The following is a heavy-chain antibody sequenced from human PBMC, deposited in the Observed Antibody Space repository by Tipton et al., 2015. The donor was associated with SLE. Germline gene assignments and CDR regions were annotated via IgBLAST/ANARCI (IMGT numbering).Heavy chain of an antibody. CDR1: GDSIRGGDYY. Sequence: TLSLTCNVSGDSIRGGDYYWTWIRQHPGKGLEWIGHIYYRGSTHSNPSLKSRVTISLDTSKNQFSLKVNSVTAADTAVYYCARGGVGGYDYFDYWGQRTLVTVSS. CDR2: IYYRGST. V-gene: IGHV4-31*03. CDR3: ARGGVGGYDYFDY. D-gene: IGHD5-12*01. J-gene: IGHJ4*02.